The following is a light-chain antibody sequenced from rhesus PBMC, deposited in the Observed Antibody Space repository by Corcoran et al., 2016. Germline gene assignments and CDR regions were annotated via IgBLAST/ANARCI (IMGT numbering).Light chain of an antibody. V-gene: IGKV2-58*03. CDR3: MQGTHWPYS. CDR1: QSLLPSNGNTY. J-gene: IGKJ2*01. Sequence: DVVMTQSPLSLPVTPGQPASISCRSSQSLLPSNGNTYLSWFLQKPVQPPRGLIYKVSNRDSGVPDRVSGSGEGTDVTLKISRVEAEDVGVYYCMQGTHWPYSFGQGTKVEIK. CDR2: KVS.